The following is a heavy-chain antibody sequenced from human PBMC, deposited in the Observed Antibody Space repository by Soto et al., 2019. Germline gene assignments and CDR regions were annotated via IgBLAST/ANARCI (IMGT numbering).Heavy chain of an antibody. CDR1: GFTFSRYS. CDR3: ARDNGMAGSFDP. D-gene: IGHD2-8*01. J-gene: IGHJ5*02. V-gene: IGHV3-48*02. CDR2: ITSSSSTI. Sequence: EVQLVESGGGLVQPGGSLRLSCAASGFTFSRYSMNWVRQAPGKGLEWISYITSSSSTIYYADSVKGRFTISRDNAKNSLYLPMNSLRDEDTAMYYCARDNGMAGSFDPWGQGNLVTVSS.